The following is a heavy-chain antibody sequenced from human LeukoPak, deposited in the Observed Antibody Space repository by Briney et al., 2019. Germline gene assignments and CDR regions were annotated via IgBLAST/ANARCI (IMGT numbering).Heavy chain of an antibody. CDR1: GFADASNY. J-gene: IGHJ4*02. CDR3: ASGEVGVRKFYSDPFHH. Sequence: QPGGSLSLSCAASGFADASNYMTWVRQAPEKELKWGSILYSAGATYYADSVRGRITITRDTSKNTLNLQMNSLRADDTAIYYCASGEVGVRKFYSDPFHHWGQGTLVTVSS. CDR2: LYSAGAT. D-gene: IGHD2-15*01. V-gene: IGHV3-53*01.